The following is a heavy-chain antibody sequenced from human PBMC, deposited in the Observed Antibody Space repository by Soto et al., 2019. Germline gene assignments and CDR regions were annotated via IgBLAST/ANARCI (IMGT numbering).Heavy chain of an antibody. CDR2: ITFRGVN. CDR3: ARKLEASRRHSEWFYYKWFDH. V-gene: IGHV4-34*01. Sequence: WASLTLSCAAPGVSFSGYAWSWIRQAPGKGLEWIGEITFRGVNNYHPYLKSRLSMSVDTSKNRISLNVSYVTAADTALYFCARKLEASRRHSEWFYYKWFDHWGQGTLVTVSS. D-gene: IGHD3-9*01. CDR1: GVSFSGYA. J-gene: IGHJ5*02.